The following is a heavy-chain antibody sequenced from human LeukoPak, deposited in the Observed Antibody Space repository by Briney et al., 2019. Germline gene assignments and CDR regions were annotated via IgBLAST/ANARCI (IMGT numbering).Heavy chain of an antibody. V-gene: IGHV3-21*01. CDR2: IRFTGSYI. Sequence: GGSLRLSCAASGFTFSSYSMNWVRQAPGRGLEWVSSIRFTGSYIYYADSVKGRFTISRDNAKNSLYLQMNSLRAEDTAVYYCARSPDCSGGSCYPDLTYWGQGTLVTVSS. CDR1: GFTFSSYS. D-gene: IGHD2-15*01. J-gene: IGHJ4*02. CDR3: ARSPDCSGGSCYPDLTY.